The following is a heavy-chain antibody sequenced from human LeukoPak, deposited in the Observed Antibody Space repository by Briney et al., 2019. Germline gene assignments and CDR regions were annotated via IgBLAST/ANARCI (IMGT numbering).Heavy chain of an antibody. CDR1: GFTFSSYW. V-gene: IGHV3-7*01. D-gene: IGHD6-13*01. Sequence: GGSLRLSCAASGFTFSSYWMSWVRQAPGKGLEWVANIKQDGSEKYYVDSVKGRFTISRDNAKNSLYLQMNSLRAEDTAVYYCAREIAAAGTDNYSYYYYYMDVWGKGTTVTVS. J-gene: IGHJ6*03. CDR2: IKQDGSEK. CDR3: AREIAAAGTDNYSYYYYYMDV.